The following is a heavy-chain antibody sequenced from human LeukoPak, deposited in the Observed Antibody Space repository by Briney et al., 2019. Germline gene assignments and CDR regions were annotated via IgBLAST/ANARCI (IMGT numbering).Heavy chain of an antibody. V-gene: IGHV1-46*04. CDR1: GYTFISYN. J-gene: IGHJ3*01. D-gene: IGHD6-19*01. CDR3: AREWLDDALDF. Sequence: ASVKVSCKASGYTFISYNMHWVRQAPGQGLEWMGIINPSGGSTIYAQKLQGRVTMTRDTSTSTFYMELSSLSSEDTAVYYCAREWLDDALDFWGHGTMVTVSS. CDR2: INPSGGST.